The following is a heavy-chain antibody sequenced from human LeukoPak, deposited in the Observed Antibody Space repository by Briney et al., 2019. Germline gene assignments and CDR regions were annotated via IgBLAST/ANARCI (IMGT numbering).Heavy chain of an antibody. CDR3: ARAHTGSYAADL. Sequence: GGSLRLSCAASGFTFSTYSIDWVRQAPGKGLEWISYISSSSSTIDFADSVKGRFTISRDNARNSVYLQMNSLRAEDTAVYYCARAHTGSYAADLWGQGTLVTVSS. J-gene: IGHJ5*02. D-gene: IGHD3-16*01. CDR1: GFTFSTYS. CDR2: ISSSSSTI. V-gene: IGHV3-48*04.